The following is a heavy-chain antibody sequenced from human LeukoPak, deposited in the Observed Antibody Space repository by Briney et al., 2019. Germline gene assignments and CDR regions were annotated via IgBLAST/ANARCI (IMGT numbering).Heavy chain of an antibody. CDR3: AKDYYGSGSYMTSDY. D-gene: IGHD3-10*01. V-gene: IGHV3-9*01. J-gene: IGHJ4*02. CDR1: GFTFSSYS. Sequence: AGGSLRLSCAASGFTFSSYSMNWVRQAPGKGLEWVSGISWNSGSIGYADSVKGRFTISRDNAKNSLYLHMNSLRAEDTALYYCAKDYYGSGSYMTSDYWGQGTLVTVSS. CDR2: ISWNSGSI.